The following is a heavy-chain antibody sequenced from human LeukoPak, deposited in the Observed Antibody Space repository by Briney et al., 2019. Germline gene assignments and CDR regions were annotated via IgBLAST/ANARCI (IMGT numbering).Heavy chain of an antibody. CDR2: IWYDGSNE. Sequence: GGSLRLSCTASGFSINSYGMHWVRQAPGKGLEWVAVIWYDGSNENYADSVKGRFTISRDNSKYTLYLQMNSLRAEDTAVYYCAKDYYDSSGYHGSAGYFDYWGQGALVTVSS. J-gene: IGHJ4*02. CDR1: GFSINSYG. D-gene: IGHD3-22*01. V-gene: IGHV3-33*06. CDR3: AKDYYDSSGYHGSAGYFDY.